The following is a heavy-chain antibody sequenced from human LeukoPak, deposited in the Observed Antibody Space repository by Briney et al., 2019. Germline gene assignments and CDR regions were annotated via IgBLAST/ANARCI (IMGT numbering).Heavy chain of an antibody. CDR1: GGSISSSSYY. Sequence: SETLSLTCTVSGGSISSSSYYWGWIRQPPGKGLEWIGSIYYSGSTYYNPSLKSRATISVDTSKNQFSLKLSSVTAADTAVYYCARRDSGSYYDAFDIWGQGTMVTVSS. J-gene: IGHJ3*02. D-gene: IGHD1-26*01. CDR3: ARRDSGSYYDAFDI. V-gene: IGHV4-39*01. CDR2: IYYSGST.